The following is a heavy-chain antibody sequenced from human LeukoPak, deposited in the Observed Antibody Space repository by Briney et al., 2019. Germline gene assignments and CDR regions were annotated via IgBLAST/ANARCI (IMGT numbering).Heavy chain of an antibody. CDR2: ISAYNGNT. CDR3: ARDQTRTDSSGWYGGYYFDY. CDR1: GYTFTSYG. Sequence: ASVKVSCKASGYTFTSYGISWVRQAPGQGLEWMGWISAYNGNTNYAQKLQGRVTMTTDTSTSTAYMELRSLRSDDTAVYYCARDQTRTDSSGWYGGYYFDYWGQGTLVTVSS. D-gene: IGHD6-19*01. V-gene: IGHV1-18*01. J-gene: IGHJ4*02.